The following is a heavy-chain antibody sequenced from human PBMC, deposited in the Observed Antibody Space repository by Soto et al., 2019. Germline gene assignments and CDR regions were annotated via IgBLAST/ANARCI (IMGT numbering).Heavy chain of an antibody. J-gene: IGHJ4*02. Sequence: EVQLVESRGGLVQPGRSLRLSCAASGFTFDDYAMHWVRQAPGKGLEWVSGISWNSGSIGYADSVTGRFSISRDNAKNSLYLQMNSRRAEDTALYYCAKGAGRVLVLGRGSDYWGQGTLVTVSS. CDR2: ISWNSGSI. CDR1: GFTFDDYA. V-gene: IGHV3-9*01. D-gene: IGHD6-13*01. CDR3: AKGAGRVLVLGRGSDY.